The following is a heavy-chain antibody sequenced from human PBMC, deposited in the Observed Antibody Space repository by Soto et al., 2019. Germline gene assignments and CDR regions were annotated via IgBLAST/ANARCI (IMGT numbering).Heavy chain of an antibody. CDR1: GGSFSSYY. Sequence: QVQLQQWGAGLLKPSETLSLTCRVYGGSFSSYYWSWIRQPPGKGLEWIGEINHSGSTNYNPSLKSRVTISVDTCKNQFSRELGSVTAADTALYYCATVGGYSYGYDYWGQGTLVTVSS. J-gene: IGHJ4*02. CDR3: ATVGGYSYGYDY. CDR2: INHSGST. D-gene: IGHD5-18*01. V-gene: IGHV4-34*01.